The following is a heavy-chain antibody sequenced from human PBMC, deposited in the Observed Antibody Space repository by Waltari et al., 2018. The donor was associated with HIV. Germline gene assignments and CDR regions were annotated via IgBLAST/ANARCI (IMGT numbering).Heavy chain of an antibody. CDR1: GFTFSNAW. D-gene: IGHD4-17*01. J-gene: IGHJ4*02. Sequence: EVQLVESGGGLVKPGGSLRLSCAASGFTFSNAWLSWVSQAPGKGMEWVDRIKSKSDGGTTYAAPVKGRFIISRNDSKNMLYLQMKSLKTEDTAVYYCRTSSDYGDPPVDYWGQGTLVTVSS. CDR3: RTSSDYGDPPVDY. V-gene: IGHV3-15*01. CDR2: IKSKSDGGTT.